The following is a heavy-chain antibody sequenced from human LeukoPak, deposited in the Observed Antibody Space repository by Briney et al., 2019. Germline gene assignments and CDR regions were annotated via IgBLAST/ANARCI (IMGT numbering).Heavy chain of an antibody. CDR3: AKEEAGRDGYKFDY. V-gene: IGHV3-30*18. CDR1: GLTFSSYG. J-gene: IGHJ4*02. Sequence: GGSLRLSCAASGLTFSSYGMHWVRQAPGKGLEWVAVISYDGSNKYYADSVKGRFTISRDNSKNTLYLQMNSLRAEDTAVYYCAKEEAGRDGYKFDYWGQGTLVTVSS. D-gene: IGHD5-24*01. CDR2: ISYDGSNK.